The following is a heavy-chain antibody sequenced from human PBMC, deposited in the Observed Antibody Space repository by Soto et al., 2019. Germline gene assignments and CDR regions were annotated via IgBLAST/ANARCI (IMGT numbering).Heavy chain of an antibody. Sequence: QDQLVQSGAEVKKPGASVTVSCKASGYSFTNYGVTWVRQAPGQGLEWMGWISAFNGNTHYAQNLQGRVTMTPDGSTSTAYMELRSLRSDDTAVDYCARDRGVAPPVAGNTHYYYYMDVGGKGTTVPVSS. CDR3: ARDRGVAPPVAGNTHYYYYMDV. J-gene: IGHJ6*03. D-gene: IGHD6-19*01. CDR1: GYSFTNYG. CDR2: ISAFNGNT. V-gene: IGHV1-18*01.